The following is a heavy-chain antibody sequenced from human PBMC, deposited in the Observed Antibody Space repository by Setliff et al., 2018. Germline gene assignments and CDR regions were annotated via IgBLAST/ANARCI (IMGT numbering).Heavy chain of an antibody. J-gene: IGHJ6*03. CDR2: IYTSWSS. V-gene: IGHV4-61*09. CDR1: DDSISSRHYY. Sequence: PSETLSLTCTVSDDSISSRHYYWSWIRQPAGKGLEWVGQIYTSWSSNYNPSLKNRVTMSIDTSKNQFSLELTSVTAADTAVYYCVRMSGFLYIDVWGKGTTVTVSS. D-gene: IGHD3-3*01. CDR3: VRMSGFLYIDV.